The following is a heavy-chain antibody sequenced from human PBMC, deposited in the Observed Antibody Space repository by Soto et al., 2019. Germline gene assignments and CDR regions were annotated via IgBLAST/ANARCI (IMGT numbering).Heavy chain of an antibody. CDR2: IKSGEVGI. CDR3: ARGGADILTGPLDY. V-gene: IGHV3-74*01. Sequence: EVQLVESGGGLVQPGGSLRLSCVASGFIFGNYWMHWVRQAPWKGLVWVSRIKSGEVGISYADSVKGRFTISRDNAKNTLYLQMNSLRVEDTAVYYCARGGADILTGPLDYWGQGTLVTVSS. CDR1: GFIFGNYW. J-gene: IGHJ4*02. D-gene: IGHD3-9*01.